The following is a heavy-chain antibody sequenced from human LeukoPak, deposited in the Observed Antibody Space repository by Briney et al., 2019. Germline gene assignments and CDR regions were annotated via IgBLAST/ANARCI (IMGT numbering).Heavy chain of an antibody. V-gene: IGHV1-46*01. CDR2: INPSGGST. CDR1: GYSFSSYY. J-gene: IGHJ4*02. CDR3: ATETGSSSWYY. Sequence: ASVKVSCKASGYSFSSYYMHWVRQAPGQGLEWMGIINPSGGSTTYAQKFQGRVTMARDTSTTTVYMELSSLKSEDTAVYYCATETGSSSWYYWGQGTLVTVSS. D-gene: IGHD6-13*01.